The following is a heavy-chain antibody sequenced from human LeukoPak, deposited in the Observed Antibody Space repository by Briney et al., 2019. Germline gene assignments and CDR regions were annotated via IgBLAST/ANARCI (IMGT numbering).Heavy chain of an antibody. CDR1: GFTFSSYG. Sequence: GGSLRLSCAASGFTFSSYGMHWVRQAPGKGLEWVAVISYDGSNKYYADSVKGRFTISRDNSKNTLYLQMNSLGHEDTAVHYCARDRIGVGYCSGGSCGVFDYWGQGTLVTVSS. V-gene: IGHV3-30*03. CDR2: ISYDGSNK. CDR3: ARDRIGVGYCSGGSCGVFDY. D-gene: IGHD2-15*01. J-gene: IGHJ4*02.